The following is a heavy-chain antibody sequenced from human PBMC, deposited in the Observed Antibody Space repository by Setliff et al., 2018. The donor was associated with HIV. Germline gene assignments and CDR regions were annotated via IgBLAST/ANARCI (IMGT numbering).Heavy chain of an antibody. CDR3: ARPFDWGSSHPLGY. J-gene: IGHJ4*02. V-gene: IGHV4-39*01. Sequence: NPSETLSLTCTVSGGSSSSSSFYWGWIRQPPGKGLEWIGSIYYSGNTYYNPSLKSRVTISVDTSKNQFSLKLSSVTAADTAVYYCARPFDWGSSHPLGYWSQGTLGTAPQ. CDR1: GGSSSSSSFY. D-gene: IGHD3-9*01. CDR2: IYYSGNT.